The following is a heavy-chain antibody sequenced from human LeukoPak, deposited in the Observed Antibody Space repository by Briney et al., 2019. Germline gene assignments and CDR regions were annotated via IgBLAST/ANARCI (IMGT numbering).Heavy chain of an antibody. CDR3: ARGAFSFPDAFDI. CDR2: IYYSGRT. D-gene: IGHD3-3*02. J-gene: IGHJ3*02. CDR1: GDSISSSSYY. Sequence: PSETLSLTCTVSGDSISSSSYYWGWIRQPPGKGLEWIGRIYYSGRTYYNPSLNSRVTISVDTSKNQFSLKLSSVTAADTAVYHCARGAFSFPDAFDIWGQGTMVTVSS. V-gene: IGHV4-39*01.